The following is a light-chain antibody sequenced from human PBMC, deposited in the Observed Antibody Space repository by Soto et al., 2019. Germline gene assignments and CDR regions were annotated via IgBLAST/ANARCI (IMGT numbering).Light chain of an antibody. CDR2: GAS. CDR3: QQYNNWPRT. CDR1: QRISGY. V-gene: IGKV3-15*01. Sequence: VLRRAPARVYGGPGRRAARCGGASQRISGYLAWYQQKPGQAPRLLIYGASTRATGIPARFSGSGSGTEFTLTISSLQSEYFALYYCQQYNNWPRTFSQGTKVDIK. J-gene: IGKJ1*01.